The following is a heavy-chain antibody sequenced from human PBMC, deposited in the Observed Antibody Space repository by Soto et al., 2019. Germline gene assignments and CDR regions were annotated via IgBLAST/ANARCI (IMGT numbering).Heavy chain of an antibody. CDR2: ISGSGGTT. D-gene: IGHD3-3*01. J-gene: IGHJ4*02. Sequence: GGALRISLGGSGFTLCRHAKSLVPPAPGEGLECVSGISGSGGTTFYADSVKGRFTISRDNSKKTLYLQMNGLRAEDTAVYYCARTPYDFWSPGQFYFDHWGQGTLVTVSS. V-gene: IGHV3-23*01. CDR1: GFTLCRHA. CDR3: ARTPYDFWSPGQFYFDH.